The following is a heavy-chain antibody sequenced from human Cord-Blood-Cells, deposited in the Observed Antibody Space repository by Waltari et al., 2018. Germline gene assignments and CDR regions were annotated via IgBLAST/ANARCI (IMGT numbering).Heavy chain of an antibody. J-gene: IGHJ3*02. V-gene: IGHV3-33*01. D-gene: IGHD7-27*01. CDR1: GFPFSSYG. Sequence: QVQLVESGGGVVQPWRSLRLSCAASGFPFSSYGLPWFRQAPGKGLEWVAVIWYDGSNKYYADSVKGRFTISRDNSKNTLYLQMNSLRAEDTAVYYCARDPTGDNAFDIWGQGTMVTVSS. CDR3: ARDPTGDNAFDI. CDR2: IWYDGSNK.